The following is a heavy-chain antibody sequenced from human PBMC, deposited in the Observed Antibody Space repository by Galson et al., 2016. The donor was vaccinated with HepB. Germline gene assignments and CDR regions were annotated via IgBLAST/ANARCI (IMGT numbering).Heavy chain of an antibody. V-gene: IGHV1-3*01. CDR3: ARDGLYYDSSAYTNFDY. CDR1: GYSFSGFA. D-gene: IGHD3-22*01. Sequence: SVKVSCKASGYSFSGFAIHWVRQAPGQGLGWMGWINPGNGNAKYAQKLQGRVTITRDTSASTAYMELSSLISEDTAVYYCARDGLYYDSSAYTNFDYWGQGSLVTVSA. J-gene: IGHJ4*02. CDR2: INPGNGNA.